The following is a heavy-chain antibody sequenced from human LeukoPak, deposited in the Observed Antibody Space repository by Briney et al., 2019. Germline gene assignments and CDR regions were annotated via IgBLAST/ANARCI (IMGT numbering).Heavy chain of an antibody. CDR2: INTDGSST. Sequence: GGSLRLSCAASGFTFSSYRMHWVRQAPGKGLVWVSRINTDGSSTTYADSVKGRFTISRDNAKNTLYLQMNSLRAEDTAVYYCARTLHYDGQIPTIDYWGQGTLVTVSS. V-gene: IGHV3-74*01. D-gene: IGHD3-16*01. CDR1: GFTFSSYR. CDR3: ARTLHYDGQIPTIDY. J-gene: IGHJ4*02.